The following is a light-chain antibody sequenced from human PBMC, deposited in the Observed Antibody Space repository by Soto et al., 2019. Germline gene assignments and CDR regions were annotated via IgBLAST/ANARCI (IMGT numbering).Light chain of an antibody. CDR2: AAS. CDR3: QLSDRTWT. Sequence: DIQMNQSPSSLSASVGDSVTISCRASRDSMRYLNLYQHKPGKAPKLLIYAASSLQSGVPSRFSGIGSGTDFTLTISSLQPEDFATYYCQLSDRTWTFVQGTKVEIK. J-gene: IGKJ1*01. V-gene: IGKV1-39*01. CDR1: RDSMRY.